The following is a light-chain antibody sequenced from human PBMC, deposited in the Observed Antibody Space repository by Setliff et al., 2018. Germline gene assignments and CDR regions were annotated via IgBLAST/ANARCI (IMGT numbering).Light chain of an antibody. CDR3: CSYAGSPYV. Sequence: QSALAQPASVSGSPGKSITISCTGTSSDVGSYNLVSWYQQHPGTAPKIMIYEVCKRPSGVSNRFSGSKSGNTASLTISGLQAEDEADYYCCSYAGSPYVFGTGTKVTVL. CDR1: SSDVGSYNL. J-gene: IGLJ1*01. CDR2: EVC. V-gene: IGLV2-23*02.